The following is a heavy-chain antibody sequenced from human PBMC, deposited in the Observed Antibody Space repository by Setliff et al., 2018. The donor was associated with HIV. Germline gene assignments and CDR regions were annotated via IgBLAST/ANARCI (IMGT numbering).Heavy chain of an antibody. Sequence: SETLSLTCTVSGGSIRSDSYYWTWIRQPAGEGLEWIGRIYSSGNTNYNPSLESRDTISVDTSKNQFSLKLSSVTAADTAVYYCAREEKLSAVAGTMYYYYAMDVWGQGTTVTVSS. D-gene: IGHD6-19*01. J-gene: IGHJ6*02. CDR1: GGSIRSDSYY. CDR2: IYSSGNT. V-gene: IGHV4-61*02. CDR3: AREEKLSAVAGTMYYYYAMDV.